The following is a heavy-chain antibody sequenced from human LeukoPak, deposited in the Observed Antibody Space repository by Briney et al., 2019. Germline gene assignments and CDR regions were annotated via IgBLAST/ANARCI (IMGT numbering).Heavy chain of an antibody. Sequence: ASVKVSCKASGYTFTGYYMHWVRQAPGQGLEWMGWFNPNSGGTNYAQKFQGRVTMTRDTSISTAYMELSRLRSDDTAVYYCARVGGGALRYFDWLWIDYWGQGTLVTVSS. CDR1: GYTFTGYY. D-gene: IGHD3-9*01. CDR3: ARVGGGALRYFDWLWIDY. CDR2: FNPNSGGT. V-gene: IGHV1-2*02. J-gene: IGHJ4*02.